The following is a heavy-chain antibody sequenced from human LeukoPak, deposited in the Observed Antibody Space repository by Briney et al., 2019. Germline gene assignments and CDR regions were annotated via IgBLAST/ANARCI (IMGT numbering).Heavy chain of an antibody. Sequence: GGSLSLSCAASGFTFSSYSMNWVRQAPGKGLEWVSSISSSSSYIYYADSVKGRFTISRDNAKNSLYLQMNSLRAEDTAVYYCARGLGYCSSTSCPYFDYWGQGTLVTVSS. CDR3: ARGLGYCSSTSCPYFDY. CDR1: GFTFSSYS. V-gene: IGHV3-21*01. D-gene: IGHD2-2*01. J-gene: IGHJ4*02. CDR2: ISSSSSYI.